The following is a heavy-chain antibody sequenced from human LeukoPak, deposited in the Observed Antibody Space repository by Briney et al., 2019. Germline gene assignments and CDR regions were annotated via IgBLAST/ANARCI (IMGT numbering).Heavy chain of an antibody. D-gene: IGHD3-22*01. Sequence: GGSLRLSCAVSGFTFRTYWMSWVRQAPGKGLEWVANIKQDGSEKYYVDSVKGRFTISRDNAKKSLYLQMNSLRAEDTAVYYCVRDYKYYFDTSGYYDTFDYWGQGTLVTVSS. CDR3: VRDYKYYFDTSGYYDTFDY. V-gene: IGHV3-7*01. CDR2: IKQDGSEK. J-gene: IGHJ4*02. CDR1: GFTFRTYW.